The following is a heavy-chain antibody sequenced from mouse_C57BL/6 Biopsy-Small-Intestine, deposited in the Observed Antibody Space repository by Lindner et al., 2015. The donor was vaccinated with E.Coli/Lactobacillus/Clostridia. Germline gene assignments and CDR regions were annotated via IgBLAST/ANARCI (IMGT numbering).Heavy chain of an antibody. CDR2: INPTNGGA. Sequence: LQESGPELVKPGASVKISCKASGYTITDYNMDWVKQSHGKSLEWIGDINPTNGGAIYNQKFKGKATLTVDKSSSTAYMELRSLTSEDTAVYYCVREAYGNYDWYFDVWGTGTTVTVSS. D-gene: IGHD2-1*01. J-gene: IGHJ1*03. CDR3: VREAYGNYDWYFDV. V-gene: IGHV1-18*01. CDR1: GYTITDYN.